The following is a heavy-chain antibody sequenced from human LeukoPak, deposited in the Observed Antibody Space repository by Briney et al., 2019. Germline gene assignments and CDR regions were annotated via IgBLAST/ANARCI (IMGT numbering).Heavy chain of an antibody. CDR3: ARENVYYDSSDYYPRFDY. J-gene: IGHJ4*02. CDR1: GYTFSDYY. D-gene: IGHD3-22*01. CDR2: INPNSGGT. V-gene: IGHV1-2*02. Sequence: ASVKVSCKASGYTFSDYYIHWVRQAPGQGLEWMGWINPNSGGTNYAQNFQGRVTMTRDTSIITAYMELSSLRSDDTAVYYCARENVYYDSSDYYPRFDYWGQGTLVTVSS.